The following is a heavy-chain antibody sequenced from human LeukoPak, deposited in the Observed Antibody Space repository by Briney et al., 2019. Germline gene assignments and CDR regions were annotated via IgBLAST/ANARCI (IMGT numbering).Heavy chain of an antibody. V-gene: IGHV1-69*05. J-gene: IGHJ5*02. CDR1: GGTFSSYA. D-gene: IGHD1-1*01. CDR3: ARWDPNEKSWFDP. CDR2: IIPIFGTA. Sequence: SVKVSCKASGGTFSSYAISWVRQAPGQRLEWMGGIIPIFGTANYAQKFQGRVTITTDESTSTAYMELSSLRSEDTAVYYCARWDPNEKSWFDPWGQGTLVTVSS.